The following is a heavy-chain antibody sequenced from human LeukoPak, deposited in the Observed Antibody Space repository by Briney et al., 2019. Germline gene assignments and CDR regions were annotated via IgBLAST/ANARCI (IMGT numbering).Heavy chain of an antibody. CDR1: GFTFDDYG. J-gene: IGHJ3*02. V-gene: IGHV3-20*04. D-gene: IGHD3-22*01. CDR2: INWNGGST. CDR3: ARAHYYDSSGAKAGNAFDI. Sequence: GGSLRLSCAASGFTFDDYGMSWVRQAPGKGLEGVSGINWNGGSTGYADSVKGRFTIYRGNAKNCLYLQMNSLRAEDTALYYCARAHYYDSSGAKAGNAFDIWGQGTMVTVSS.